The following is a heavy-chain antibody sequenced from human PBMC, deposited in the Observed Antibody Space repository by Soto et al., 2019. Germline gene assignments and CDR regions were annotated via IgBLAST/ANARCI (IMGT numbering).Heavy chain of an antibody. Sequence: GASVKVSCKASGYTFTSYGISWVRQAPGQGLEWMGWISAYNGNTNYAQKLQGRVTMTTDTSTSTAYMELRSLRSDDTAVYYCASRTYYYDSSGYHFDYWGQGTLVTVSS. D-gene: IGHD3-22*01. J-gene: IGHJ4*02. CDR1: GYTFTSYG. V-gene: IGHV1-18*01. CDR2: ISAYNGNT. CDR3: ASRTYYYDSSGYHFDY.